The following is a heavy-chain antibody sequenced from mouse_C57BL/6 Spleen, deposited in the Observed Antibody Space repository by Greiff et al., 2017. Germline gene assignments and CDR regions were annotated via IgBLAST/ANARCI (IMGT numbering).Heavy chain of an antibody. V-gene: IGHV2-5*01. CDR3: ATPYYYGSSAYAMDY. CDR2: IWRGGST. D-gene: IGHD1-1*01. Sequence: QVHVKQSGPGLVQPSQSLSITCTVSGFSLTSYGVHWVRQSPGKGLEWLGVIWRGGSTDYNAAFMSRLSITKDNSKSQVFFKMNSLQADVTAIYYCATPYYYGSSAYAMDYWGQGTSVTVSS. J-gene: IGHJ4*01. CDR1: GFSLTSYG.